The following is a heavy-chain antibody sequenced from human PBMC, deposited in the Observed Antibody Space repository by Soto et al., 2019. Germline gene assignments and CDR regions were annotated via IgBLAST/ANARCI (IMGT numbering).Heavy chain of an antibody. V-gene: IGHV3-33*01. CDR2: IWYDGSNK. CDR3: ARDEGDSSGWGAFDY. Sequence: QVQLVESGGGVVQPGRSLRLSCAASGFTFSSYGMHWVRQAPGKGLEWVAVIWYDGSNKYYADSVKGRFTISRDNSKNTLYLQMNSLRAEDTAVYYCARDEGDSSGWGAFDYWGQGTLVTVSS. J-gene: IGHJ4*02. D-gene: IGHD6-19*01. CDR1: GFTFSSYG.